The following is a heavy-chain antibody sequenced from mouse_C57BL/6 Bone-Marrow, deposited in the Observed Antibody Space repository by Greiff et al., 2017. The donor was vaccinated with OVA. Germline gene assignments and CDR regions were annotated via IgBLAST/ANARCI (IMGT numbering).Heavy chain of an antibody. D-gene: IGHD1-1*01. J-gene: IGHJ1*03. Sequence: VQLQQSGPELVKPGASVKIPCKASGYTFTDYNMDWVKQSHGKSLEWIGDINPNNGGTIYNQKFKGKATLTVDKSSSTAYMELRSLTSEDTAVYYCARSSPSYYGSSPSYWYFDVWGTGTTVTVSS. CDR2: INPNNGGT. CDR1: GYTFTDYN. V-gene: IGHV1-18*01. CDR3: ARSSPSYYGSSPSYWYFDV.